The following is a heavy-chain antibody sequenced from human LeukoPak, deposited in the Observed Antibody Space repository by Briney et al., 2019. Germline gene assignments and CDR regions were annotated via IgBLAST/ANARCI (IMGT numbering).Heavy chain of an antibody. CDR2: IDHGGNT. CDR1: GDSISRKNW. Sequence: SETLSLTCAVSGDSISRKNWWNWVRQPPGKGLEWIGEIDHGGNTNYNPSLKSRVTISVDKSKNQFSLILSSVTAADTAVYYCARDKGPFLNPYYYYGMDVWGQGTTVTVSS. V-gene: IGHV4-4*02. CDR3: ARDKGPFLNPYYYYGMDV. J-gene: IGHJ6*02.